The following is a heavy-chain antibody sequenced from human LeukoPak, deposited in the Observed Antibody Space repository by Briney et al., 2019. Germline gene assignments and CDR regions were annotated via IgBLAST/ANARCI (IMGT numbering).Heavy chain of an antibody. Sequence: PSETLSLTCTVSGGSISSYYWSWIRQPTGKGLEWIGRIYTSGSTNYNPSLKSRVTMSVDTSKNQFSLKLSSVTAADTAVYYCARVGSSSWYGDNWFDPWGQGTLVTVSS. CDR2: IYTSGST. V-gene: IGHV4-4*07. D-gene: IGHD6-13*01. CDR3: ARVGSSSWYGDNWFDP. J-gene: IGHJ5*02. CDR1: GGSISSYY.